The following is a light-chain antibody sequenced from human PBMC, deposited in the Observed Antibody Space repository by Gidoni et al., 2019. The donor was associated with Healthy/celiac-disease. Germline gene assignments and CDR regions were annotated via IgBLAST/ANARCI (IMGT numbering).Light chain of an antibody. J-gene: IGLJ3*02. CDR2: EGS. CDR1: SSDVGSYNL. V-gene: IGLV2-23*01. CDR3: CSYAGSSFWV. Sequence: HSALTHPASVSGSPGQSITISCTGTSSDVGSYNLVSWYQQHPGKAPKLMIYEGSKRPSGVSNRFSGSKSGNTASRTIAGLQAEDEADYYCCSYAGSSFWVFGGGTKLTVL.